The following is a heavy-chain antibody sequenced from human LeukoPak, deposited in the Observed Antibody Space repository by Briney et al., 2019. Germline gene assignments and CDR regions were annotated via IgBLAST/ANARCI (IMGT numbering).Heavy chain of an antibody. Sequence: ASVKVSCKASGYTFTGYYMHWVRQAPGQGLEWMGWINPNSGGTNYAQKFQGRVTMTRDTSISTAYMGMSRLRSDDTAVYYCARSRPTPYSSSWYVYYRGMDVWGQGTTVNVSS. CDR3: ARSRPTPYSSSWYVYYRGMDV. D-gene: IGHD6-13*01. CDR2: INPNSGGT. J-gene: IGHJ6*02. CDR1: GYTFTGYY. V-gene: IGHV1-2*02.